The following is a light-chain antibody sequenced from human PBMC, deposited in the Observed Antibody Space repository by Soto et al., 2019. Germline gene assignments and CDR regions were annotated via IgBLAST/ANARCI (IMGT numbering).Light chain of an antibody. J-gene: IGKJ1*01. CDR1: QSVRNNN. CDR3: QQYGSVPRT. Sequence: VLTQSPGTLSSSLGDRATISCRASQSVRNNNLAWYQQKHGQAPRLLIYGASGRAAGIPDRFSGSGSGTDFTLTISRLEPEDFAIYYCQQYGSVPRTFGQGTRVDI. V-gene: IGKV3-20*01. CDR2: GAS.